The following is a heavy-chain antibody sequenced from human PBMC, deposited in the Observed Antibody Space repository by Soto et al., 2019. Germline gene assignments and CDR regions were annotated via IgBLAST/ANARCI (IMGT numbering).Heavy chain of an antibody. J-gene: IGHJ4*02. D-gene: IGHD4-17*01. CDR2: IDPSDSYT. CDR1: GYSFTSYW. Sequence: GESLKISCKGSGYSFTSYWISWVRQMPGKGLDWMGRIDPSDSYTNYSPSFQGHVTISAXXXIXXXYXQXXXLXASDTAMYYCARTDYGDYVFYWGQGTLVTVSS. V-gene: IGHV5-10-1*01. CDR3: ARTDYGDYVFY.